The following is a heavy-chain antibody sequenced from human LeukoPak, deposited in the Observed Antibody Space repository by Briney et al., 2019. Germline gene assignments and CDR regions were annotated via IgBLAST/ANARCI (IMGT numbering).Heavy chain of an antibody. D-gene: IGHD3-22*01. V-gene: IGHV3-74*01. CDR1: GYTFDDYG. J-gene: IGHJ4*02. Sequence: DPGGSLRLSCAASGYTFDDYGMSWVRQAPGKGLVWVSRVNSDGSNSIYADSVKGRFTISRDNAKNTLYLQMNSLRAEDTALYYCARGTYYYDSSGYYTFDYWGQGTLVTVSS. CDR2: VNSDGSNS. CDR3: ARGTYYYDSSGYYTFDY.